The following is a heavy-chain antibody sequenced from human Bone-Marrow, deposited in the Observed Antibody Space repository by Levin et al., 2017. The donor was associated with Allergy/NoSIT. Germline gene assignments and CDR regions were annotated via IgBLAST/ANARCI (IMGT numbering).Heavy chain of an antibody. V-gene: IGHV1-2*02. CDR2: VNPKTGDT. CDR3: ATEFWQGSSVTKPFDY. J-gene: IGHJ4*02. CDR1: GYIFTAYY. D-gene: IGHD4-17*01. Sequence: PGESLKISCKTSGYIFTAYYIHWVRQAPGQGLEWMGWVNPKTGDTNYAQKFQGRVTMTRDTSVSTAYMELSRLTSDDAAVYYCATEFWQGSSVTKPFDYWGQGTLVTVSS.